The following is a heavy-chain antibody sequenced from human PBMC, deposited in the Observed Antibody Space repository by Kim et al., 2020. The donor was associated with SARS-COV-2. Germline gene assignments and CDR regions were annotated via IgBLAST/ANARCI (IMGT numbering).Heavy chain of an antibody. CDR2: IDPSDSYT. CDR1: GYSFTSYW. J-gene: IGHJ6*02. D-gene: IGHD4-17*01. V-gene: IGHV5-10-1*01. CDR3: ARQSYGDYGALDMDV. Sequence: GESLKISCKGSGYSFTSYWISWVRQMPGKGLEWMGRIDPSDSYTNYSPSFQGHVTISADKSISTAYLQWSSLKASDTAMYYCARQSYGDYGALDMDVWGQGTTVTVSS.